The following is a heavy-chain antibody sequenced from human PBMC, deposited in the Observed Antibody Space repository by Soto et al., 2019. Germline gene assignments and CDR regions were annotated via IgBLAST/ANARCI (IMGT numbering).Heavy chain of an antibody. CDR1: GGSISSSNW. D-gene: IGHD5-18*01. Sequence: SETLSLTCAVSGGSISSSNWWSWVRQPPGKGLEWIGDIYYSGSTNYNPSLKSRVTISVDTSKNQFSLKLSSVTAADTAVYYCARHADTSPNWFDPWGQGTLVTVSS. J-gene: IGHJ5*02. CDR3: ARHADTSPNWFDP. CDR2: IYYSGST. V-gene: IGHV4-4*02.